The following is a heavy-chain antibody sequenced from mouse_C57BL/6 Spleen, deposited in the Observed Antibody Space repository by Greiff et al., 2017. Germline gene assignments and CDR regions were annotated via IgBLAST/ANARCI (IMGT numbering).Heavy chain of an antibody. CDR1: GYTFTSYW. CDR3: AATVVADWYFEV. D-gene: IGHD1-1*01. V-gene: IGHV1-55*01. Sequence: ESGAELVKPGASVKMSCKASGYTFTSYWITWVKQRPGQGLEWIGDIYPGSGSTNYNEKFKSKATLTVDTSSSTAYMQLSSLTSEDSAVYYCAATVVADWYFEVWGTGTTVTVSS. CDR2: IYPGSGST. J-gene: IGHJ1*03.